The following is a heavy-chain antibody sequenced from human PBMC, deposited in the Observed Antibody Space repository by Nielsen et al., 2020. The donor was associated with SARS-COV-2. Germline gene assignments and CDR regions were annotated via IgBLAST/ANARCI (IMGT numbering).Heavy chain of an antibody. J-gene: IGHJ5*02. CDR1: GFSLSTNGVG. CDR2: IYWDGDK. Sequence: SGPTLVQPTATLTLTCTFSGFSLSTNGVGVGWIRQPPGKALEWLAFIYWDGDKRYSPALKSRLTITTDTSENQVVLTMTNMDPVVTATYYCSHRRRYSSIWNHNWFGPMGQRTLVTVSS. D-gene: IGHD6-13*01. CDR3: SHRRRYSSIWNHNWFGP. V-gene: IGHV2-5*02.